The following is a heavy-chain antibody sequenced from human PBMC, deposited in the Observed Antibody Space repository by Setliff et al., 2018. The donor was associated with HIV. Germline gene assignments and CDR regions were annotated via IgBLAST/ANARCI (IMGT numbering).Heavy chain of an antibody. CDR2: ISSSGRTI. V-gene: IGHV3-11*04. Sequence: LSLTCAVSGGSISNYYWSWIRQAPGKGLEWISSISSSGRTIKYADSVKGRFIISRDNAKRSLYLQMNSLGVEDTAVYYCARDIPPEYPGFDLWGQGTVVTVSS. J-gene: IGHJ3*01. CDR3: ARDIPPEYPGFDL. D-gene: IGHD6-6*01. CDR1: GGSISNYY.